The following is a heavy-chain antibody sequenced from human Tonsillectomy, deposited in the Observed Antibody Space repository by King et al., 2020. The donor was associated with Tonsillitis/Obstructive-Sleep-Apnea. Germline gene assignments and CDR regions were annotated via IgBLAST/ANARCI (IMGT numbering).Heavy chain of an antibody. CDR1: GGSISSYY. Sequence: VQLQESGPGLVKPSETLSLTCTVSGGSISSYYWSWIRQPPGKGLEWIGYIYYSGSTNYNPSLKSRVTISVDTSKNQFSLKLSSVTAADTAVYYCARASKRSSIAARPPYYYYYYYMDVWGKGTTVTVSS. J-gene: IGHJ6*03. CDR2: IYYSGST. D-gene: IGHD6-6*01. CDR3: ARASKRSSIAARPPYYYYYYYMDV. V-gene: IGHV4-59*01.